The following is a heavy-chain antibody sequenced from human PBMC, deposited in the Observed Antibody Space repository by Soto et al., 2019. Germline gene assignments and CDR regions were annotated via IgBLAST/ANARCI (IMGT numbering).Heavy chain of an antibody. CDR2: ISSDGDNK. CDR1: GFTFNNHA. Sequence: QVQLVESGGGVVQPGMSLRLSCAASGFTFNNHAMHWVRQAPGKGLEWVTVISSDGDNKYYADFVEGRFTISRDKFKKTLYLQMHSLRPEDTAVYYCARDWGNRVAVPAYYFDSWGQGPLVTVSS. CDR3: ARDWGNRVAVPAYYFDS. V-gene: IGHV3-30-3*01. J-gene: IGHJ4*02. D-gene: IGHD2-2*01.